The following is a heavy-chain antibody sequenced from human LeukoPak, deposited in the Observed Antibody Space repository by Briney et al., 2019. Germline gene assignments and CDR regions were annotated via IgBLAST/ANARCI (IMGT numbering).Heavy chain of an antibody. D-gene: IGHD3-9*01. CDR1: GYTFTSYA. CDR3: ARVGTRYYDIQPLFDY. V-gene: IGHV1-3*01. Sequence: ASVKVSCKASGYTFTSYAMHWVRQAPGQRLEWMGWINAGNGNTKYSQKFQGRVTITRDTSASTAYTELSSLRSEDTAVYYCARVGTRYYDIQPLFDYWGQGTLVTVSS. J-gene: IGHJ4*02. CDR2: INAGNGNT.